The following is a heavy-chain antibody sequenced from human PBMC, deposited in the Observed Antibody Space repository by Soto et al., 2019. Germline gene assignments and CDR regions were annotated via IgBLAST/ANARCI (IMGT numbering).Heavy chain of an antibody. V-gene: IGHV1-2*04. Sequence: ASVKVSCKASGYTFTGYYMHWVRQAPGQGLEWMGWINPNSGGTNYAQKFQGWVTMTRDTSISTAYMELSRLRSDDTALYYCARENSRYCSSTSCYPFDYWGQGTLVTVSS. CDR2: INPNSGGT. J-gene: IGHJ4*02. CDR3: ARENSRYCSSTSCYPFDY. CDR1: GYTFTGYY. D-gene: IGHD2-2*01.